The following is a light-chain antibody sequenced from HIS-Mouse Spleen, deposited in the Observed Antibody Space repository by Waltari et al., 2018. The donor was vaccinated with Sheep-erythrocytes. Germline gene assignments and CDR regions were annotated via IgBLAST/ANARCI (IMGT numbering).Light chain of an antibody. CDR3: QQYNSYSRT. Sequence: DIQMTQSPSTLSASVGDRVTITCRASQSISSWLAWYQQKPGKAPNLLIYKASSLESGVPSRFSGSGSGTEFTLTISSLQPDDFATYYCQQYNSYSRTFGQVTKLEIK. CDR1: QSISSW. V-gene: IGKV1-5*03. J-gene: IGKJ2*01. CDR2: KAS.